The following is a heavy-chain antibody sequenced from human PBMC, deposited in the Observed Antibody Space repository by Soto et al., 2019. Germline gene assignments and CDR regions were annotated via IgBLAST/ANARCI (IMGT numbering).Heavy chain of an antibody. CDR3: ASTRGEGYRYTWDY. D-gene: IGHD3-16*02. CDR1: GGSVNTYY. Sequence: QVQLQESGPGLVKPSETLSLTCTVSGGSVNTYYWSWIRQPPGKGLEWVGYISYSGSTNYNPSLKSRVPISIATSNHQFSLKLSSVTAADTAIYYCASTRGEGYRYTWDYWGQGTLVTVSP. CDR2: ISYSGST. J-gene: IGHJ4*02. V-gene: IGHV4-59*02.